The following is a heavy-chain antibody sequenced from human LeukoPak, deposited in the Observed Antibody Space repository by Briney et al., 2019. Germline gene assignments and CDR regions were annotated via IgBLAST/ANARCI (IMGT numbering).Heavy chain of an antibody. CDR3: AKDHIRLSFYYYMDV. Sequence: GGSLTLSCAAYGFTFSSYGMHWVRQPPGKGPEWLAVISYDGRNKYYADSVKGRITISRDNSKNTLYLQMNSLRAEDTGMYYCAKDHIRLSFYYYMDVWGKGTTVTVSS. CDR1: GFTFSSYG. V-gene: IGHV3-30*18. D-gene: IGHD2/OR15-2a*01. CDR2: ISYDGRNK. J-gene: IGHJ6*03.